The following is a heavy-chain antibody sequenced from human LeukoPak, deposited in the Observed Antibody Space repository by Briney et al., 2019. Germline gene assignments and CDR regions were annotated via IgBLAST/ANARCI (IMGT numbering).Heavy chain of an antibody. CDR1: GGSISNYY. CDR2: IYTSGST. CDR3: ARQGTSSIWYFDL. J-gene: IGHJ2*01. D-gene: IGHD2-2*01. Sequence: SETLSLTCTVSGGSISNYYWSWIRQPPGKGLEWIGYIYTSGSTNYNPSLKSRVTISVDTSKNQFSLKLTSVTAADTAVYYCARQGTSSIWYFDLWGRGTLVTVS. V-gene: IGHV4-4*09.